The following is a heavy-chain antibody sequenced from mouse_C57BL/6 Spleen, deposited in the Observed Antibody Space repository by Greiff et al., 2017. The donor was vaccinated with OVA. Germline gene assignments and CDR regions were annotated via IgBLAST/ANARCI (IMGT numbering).Heavy chain of an antibody. CDR1: GYTFTSYW. V-gene: IGHV1-52*01. J-gene: IGHJ2*01. CDR3: AREYYGSSYYFDY. Sequence: QVQLQQPGAELVRPGSSVKLSCKASGYTFTSYWMHWVKQRPLQGLEWIGNIDPSDSETHYNQKFKDKATLTVDKSSSTADMQLSSLTSEDSAVYYCAREYYGSSYYFDYWGKGTTLTVSS. CDR2: IDPSDSET. D-gene: IGHD1-1*01.